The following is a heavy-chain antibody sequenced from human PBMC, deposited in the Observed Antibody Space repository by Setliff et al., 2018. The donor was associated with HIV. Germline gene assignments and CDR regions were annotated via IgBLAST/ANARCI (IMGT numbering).Heavy chain of an antibody. CDR1: GGTFSIYA. J-gene: IGHJ6*02. CDR3: ARDEVYSNYARGSWYYGMDV. D-gene: IGHD4-4*01. CDR2: SIPILGMS. Sequence: GASVKVSCKASGGTFSIYAISWVRQAPGQGLEWMGGSIPILGMSIYAQKFQGRVTITADESASTAYMELSSLRSDDTAVYYCARDEVYSNYARGSWYYGMDVWGQGTTVTVSS. V-gene: IGHV1-69*10.